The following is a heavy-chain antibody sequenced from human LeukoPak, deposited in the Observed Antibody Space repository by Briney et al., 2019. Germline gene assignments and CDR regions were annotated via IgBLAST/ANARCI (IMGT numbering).Heavy chain of an antibody. CDR3: ASNWNYRVDY. D-gene: IGHD1-7*01. J-gene: IGHJ4*02. Sequence: GGSLRLSRAASGFTFSSYWMSWVRQAPGKGLEWAANIKQDGSEKYYVDSVKGRFTISRDNAKNSLYLQMNSLRAEDTAVYYCASNWNYRVDYWGQGTLVTVSS. CDR1: GFTFSSYW. CDR2: IKQDGSEK. V-gene: IGHV3-7*01.